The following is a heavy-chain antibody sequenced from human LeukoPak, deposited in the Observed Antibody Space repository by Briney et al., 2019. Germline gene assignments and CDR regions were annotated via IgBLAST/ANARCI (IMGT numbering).Heavy chain of an antibody. Sequence: ASVKVSCKASGYTFTGYYMHWVRQAPGQGLEWMGRINPNSGGTNYAQKFQGRVTMTRDTSISTAYMELSWLRSDDTAVYYCARDVSNPRYHFDYWGQGTLVTVSS. J-gene: IGHJ4*02. D-gene: IGHD2/OR15-2a*01. V-gene: IGHV1-2*06. CDR2: INPNSGGT. CDR3: ARDVSNPRYHFDY. CDR1: GYTFTGYY.